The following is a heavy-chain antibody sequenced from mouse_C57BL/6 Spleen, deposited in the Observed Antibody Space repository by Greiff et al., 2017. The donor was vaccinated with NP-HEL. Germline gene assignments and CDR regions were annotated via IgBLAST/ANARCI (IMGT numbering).Heavy chain of an antibody. V-gene: IGHV1-26*01. CDR2: INPTNGGT. CDR3: ANYYGSSYNYSMDY. D-gene: IGHD1-1*01. Sequence: EVQLHQSGPELVKPGASVKLSCKASGYTFTDYYMNWVKQSHGQSLEWIGDINPTNGGTSYNQKFKGKATLTVDKSSSTAYMELRSLTSGYSAVYYCANYYGSSYNYSMDYWGQGTSVTVSS. J-gene: IGHJ4*01. CDR1: GYTFTDYY.